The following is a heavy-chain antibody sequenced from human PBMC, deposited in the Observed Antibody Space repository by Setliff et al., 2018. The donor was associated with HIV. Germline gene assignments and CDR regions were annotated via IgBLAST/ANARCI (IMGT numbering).Heavy chain of an antibody. CDR2: IYYSGST. CDR1: GGSISSGGYY. V-gene: IGHV4-31*03. J-gene: IGHJ3*02. Sequence: SETLSLTCTVSGGSISSGGYYWSWIRQHPGKGLECVGYIYYSGSTSYNPSLKSRVTISVDTSKNQFSLKLNSLTAADTAMYYCARGVWSGYYPDAFDIWGQGTMVTVSS. D-gene: IGHD3-3*01. CDR3: ARGVWSGYYPDAFDI.